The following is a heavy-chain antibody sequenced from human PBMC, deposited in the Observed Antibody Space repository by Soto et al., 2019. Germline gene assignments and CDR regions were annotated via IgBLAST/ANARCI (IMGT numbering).Heavy chain of an antibody. V-gene: IGHV3-30-3*01. Sequence: ESGGGVVQPGRSLRLSCAASGFTFSSYAMHWVRQAPGKGLEWVAVISYDGSNKYYADSVKGRFTISRDNSKNTLYLQMNSLRAEDTAVYYCARDPTVTIFGVVIAYYFDYWGQGTLVTVSS. D-gene: IGHD3-3*01. CDR3: ARDPTVTIFGVVIAYYFDY. J-gene: IGHJ4*02. CDR1: GFTFSSYA. CDR2: ISYDGSNK.